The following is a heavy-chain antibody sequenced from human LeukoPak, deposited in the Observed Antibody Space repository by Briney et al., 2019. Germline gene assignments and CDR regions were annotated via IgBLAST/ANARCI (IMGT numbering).Heavy chain of an antibody. CDR2: ISGSGGST. Sequence: GGSLRLSCAASGFTFSSYAMSWVRQAPGKGLEWVSAISGSGGSTYYADSVKGRFTISRDNSKNTLYLQINSLRAEDTAVYYCAKEQVIVVVPAAIDYWGQGSLVTVSS. CDR3: AKEQVIVVVPAAIDY. V-gene: IGHV3-23*01. D-gene: IGHD2-2*01. CDR1: GFTFSSYA. J-gene: IGHJ4*02.